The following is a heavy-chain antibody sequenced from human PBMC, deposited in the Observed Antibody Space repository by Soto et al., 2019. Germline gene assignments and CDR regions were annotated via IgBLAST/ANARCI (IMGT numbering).Heavy chain of an antibody. V-gene: IGHV3-23*01. CDR2: ISGSGDIT. Sequence: EVQLLESGGGLVQPGGSVRLSCAASGITFINYAMSWVRQAPGKGLEWVSTISGSGDITYHADSVKGRFTISRDNSKNTLYLQMNSLRAEDTAVYYCAKSPPPADAFEFWGQGTVVTVSS. J-gene: IGHJ3*01. CDR3: AKSPPPADAFEF. CDR1: GITFINYA.